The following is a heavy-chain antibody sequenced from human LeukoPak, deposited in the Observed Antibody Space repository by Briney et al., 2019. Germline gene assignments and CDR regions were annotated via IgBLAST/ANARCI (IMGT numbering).Heavy chain of an antibody. CDR2: INPHSGGT. J-gene: IGHJ5*02. CDR3: ARGYCSSTSCYIGGGFDP. V-gene: IGHV1-2*02. D-gene: IGHD2-2*02. CDR1: GYTFTGYY. Sequence: ASVPVSCMASGYTFTGYYMHWVRQAPGQGVEGMGWINPHSGGTNYAQKFQGRVTMTRDTSISTAYMELSRLRSDDTAVYYCARGYCSSTSCYIGGGFDPWGQGTLVTVSS.